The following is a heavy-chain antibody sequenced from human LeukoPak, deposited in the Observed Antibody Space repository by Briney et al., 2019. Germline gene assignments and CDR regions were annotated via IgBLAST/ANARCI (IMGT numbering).Heavy chain of an antibody. CDR2: IYYSGST. CDR3: ASPGTKTGSSGWPFDY. CDR1: GGSISSSSYY. V-gene: IGHV4-39*07. Sequence: PSETLSLTCTVSGGSISSSSYYWGWIRQPPGKGLEWIGSIYYSGSTYYNPSLKSRVTISVDTSKNQFSLKLSSVTAADTAVYYCASPGTKTGSSGWPFDYWGQGTLVTVSS. D-gene: IGHD5-12*01. J-gene: IGHJ4*02.